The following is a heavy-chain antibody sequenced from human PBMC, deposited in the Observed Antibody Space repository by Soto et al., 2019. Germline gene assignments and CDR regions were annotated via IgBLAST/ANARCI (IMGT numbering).Heavy chain of an antibody. J-gene: IGHJ6*02. Sequence: SETLSPTYPVSGGVIRGSRYFWGWIRQPPGKGLEWIGSIYYSGSTDYNPSLKSRVTISIDTSKNQFSLKLTSATAADTAVYYCARDKWADLTIGEYYYGMDVWGQGTTVTVSS. D-gene: IGHD3-10*01. V-gene: IGHV4-39*07. CDR2: IYYSGST. CDR1: GGVIRGSRYF. CDR3: ARDKWADLTIGEYYYGMDV.